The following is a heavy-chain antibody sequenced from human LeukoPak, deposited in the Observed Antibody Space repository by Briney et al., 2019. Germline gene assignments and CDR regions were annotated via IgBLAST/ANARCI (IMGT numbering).Heavy chain of an antibody. J-gene: IGHJ6*02. CDR3: ARGYDYYYYGMDV. CDR1: GFTFSPYS. Sequence: GGSLRLSCAASGFTFSPYSMNWVRQSPGKGLEWVSSISTRSNYIYYADSVKGRFTISRDNAKNSLYLQMNSLRAEDTAVYYCARGYDYYYYGMDVWGQGTTVTVSS. D-gene: IGHD5-12*01. CDR2: ISTRSNYI. V-gene: IGHV3-21*01.